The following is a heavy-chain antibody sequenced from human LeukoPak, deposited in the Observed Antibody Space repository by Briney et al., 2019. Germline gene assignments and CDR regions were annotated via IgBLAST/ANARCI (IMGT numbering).Heavy chain of an antibody. CDR2: ISAYNGNT. J-gene: IGHJ6*03. CDR1: GYTFTSYG. CDR3: ARDEYDFWSGYYYMDV. V-gene: IGHV1-18*01. D-gene: IGHD3-3*01. Sequence: ASVKVSCKASGYTFTSYGISGVRQAPGQGREWMGWISAYNGNTNYAQKLQGRVTMTTDTSTSTAYMELRSLRSDDTAVYYCARDEYDFWSGYYYMDVWGKGTTVTVSS.